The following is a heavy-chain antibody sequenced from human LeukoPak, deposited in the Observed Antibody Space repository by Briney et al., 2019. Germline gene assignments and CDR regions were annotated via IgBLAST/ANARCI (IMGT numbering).Heavy chain of an antibody. J-gene: IGHJ6*02. D-gene: IGHD6-13*01. CDR3: ARDSIAAAGRNYYGMDV. Sequence: GGSLRLSCAASGFTFSSYSMHWVRQAPGKGLEWVAVIWYGGSNKYYADSVKGRFTISRDNSKNTLYLQMNSLRAEDTAVYYCARDSIAAAGRNYYGMDVWGQGTTVTVSS. CDR1: GFTFSSYS. CDR2: IWYGGSNK. V-gene: IGHV3-33*01.